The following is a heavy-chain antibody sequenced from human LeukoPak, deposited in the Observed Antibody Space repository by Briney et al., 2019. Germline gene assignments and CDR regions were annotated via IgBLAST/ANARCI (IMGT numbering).Heavy chain of an antibody. Sequence: GASVKVSCTASGYTFTGYYMHWVRQAPGQGLEWMGWINPNSGGTKYAQKFQGRVTMTRDTSISTAYMELSRLRSDDTAVYYCARDIREYYYDSRGYGQWGQGTLVTVSS. CDR3: ARDIREYYYDSRGYGQ. CDR2: INPNSGGT. CDR1: GYTFTGYY. D-gene: IGHD3-22*01. J-gene: IGHJ4*02. V-gene: IGHV1-2*02.